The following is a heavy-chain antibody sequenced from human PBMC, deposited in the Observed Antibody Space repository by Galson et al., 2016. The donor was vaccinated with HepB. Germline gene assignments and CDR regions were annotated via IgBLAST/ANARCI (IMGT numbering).Heavy chain of an antibody. V-gene: IGHV3-23*01. CDR2: IGDNGANI. CDR1: GFTFKTYA. Sequence: SLRLSCAASGFTFKTYAMSWVRQAPGKGLEWVSVIGDNGANIYYADSVKGRFTISRDNSDNTLSLQMNRLRAEDTARYYCVRDFDYWGRGTQVTVSS. CDR3: VRDFDY. J-gene: IGHJ4*02.